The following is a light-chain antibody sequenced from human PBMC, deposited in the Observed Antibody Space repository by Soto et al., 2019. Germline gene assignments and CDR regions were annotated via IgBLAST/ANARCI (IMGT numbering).Light chain of an antibody. V-gene: IGKV3-11*01. J-gene: IGKJ4*02. CDR1: QSVGGN. CDR2: DAS. CDR3: HQRSNCPPFA. Sequence: EIVLAKSPAPLSLSPGGGATLSCSASQSVGGNLDWYQQKRGQAHRLLIYDASNRASGIPARFSGSGSGTDFTLTISSIEPEDLALCYCHQRSNCPPFAFGGGIKVE.